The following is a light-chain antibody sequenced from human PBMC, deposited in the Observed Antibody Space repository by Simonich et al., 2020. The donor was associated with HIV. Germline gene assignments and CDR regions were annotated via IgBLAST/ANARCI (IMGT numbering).Light chain of an antibody. CDR1: QSVSSN. Sequence: EIVMTQSPATLSVSPGARATLSCRASQSVSSNLACYQQKPGQAPRLLIYGPSTRATSIPARFSGSGSGTEFTLTISSMQSEDFAVYYCQQYGRSPLTFGGGTKVEI. CDR3: QQYGRSPLT. J-gene: IGKJ4*01. V-gene: IGKV3-15*01. CDR2: GPS.